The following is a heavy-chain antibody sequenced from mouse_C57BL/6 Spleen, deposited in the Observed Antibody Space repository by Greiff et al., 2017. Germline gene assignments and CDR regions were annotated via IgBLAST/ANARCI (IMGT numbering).Heavy chain of an antibody. CDR2: INPSSGYT. Sequence: VQLQQSGAELAKPGASVKLSCKASGYTFTSYWMHWVKQRPGQGLEWIGYINPSSGYTKYNQKFKDKVTLTADKSSSTAYMQLSSLTYEDSAVYYCARSYYGSTGAMDYWGQGTSVTVSS. J-gene: IGHJ4*01. CDR1: GYTFTSYW. V-gene: IGHV1-7*01. D-gene: IGHD1-1*01. CDR3: ARSYYGSTGAMDY.